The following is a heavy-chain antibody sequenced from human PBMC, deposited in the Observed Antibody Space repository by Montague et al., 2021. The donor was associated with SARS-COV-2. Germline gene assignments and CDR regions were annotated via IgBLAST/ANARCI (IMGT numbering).Heavy chain of an antibody. Sequence: SETLSLTCAVYGESFSEYIWNWIRQPPGKGLEWIGEINHRGLTKYNPSLNSRVTLSVDTSRNQFSLKLNSVAAADTAMYYCVRSVGRRGTPYSSGWSKYPFDFWAQGTLVTVSS. V-gene: IGHV4-34*01. CDR2: INHRGLT. CDR3: VRSVGRRGTPYSSGWSKYPFDF. D-gene: IGHD6-19*01. CDR1: GESFSEYI. J-gene: IGHJ4*02.